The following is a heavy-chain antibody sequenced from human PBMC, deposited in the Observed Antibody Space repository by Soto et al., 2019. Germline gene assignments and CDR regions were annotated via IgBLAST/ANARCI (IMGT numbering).Heavy chain of an antibody. Sequence: EVQMVESGGDLVQPGGSLRLSCAASGFTFSTYSINWVRQAPGKGLEWISYITSSSSAIRYADSVQGRFTISRDNAKNSLYLQMNSLKDEDTAVYHCARDLNWRFDYWCHGTLVTVSS. J-gene: IGHJ4*01. CDR1: GFTFSTYS. D-gene: IGHD1-1*01. CDR2: ITSSSSAI. CDR3: ARDLNWRFDY. V-gene: IGHV3-48*02.